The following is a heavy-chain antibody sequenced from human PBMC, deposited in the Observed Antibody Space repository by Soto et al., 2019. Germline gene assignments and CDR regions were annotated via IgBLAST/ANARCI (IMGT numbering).Heavy chain of an antibody. V-gene: IGHV1-69*01. CDR2: IIPIIGTA. CDR3: ADSSGAEGGEHAFDI. J-gene: IGHJ3*02. D-gene: IGHD6-25*01. CDR1: GGTFSSYA. Sequence: QVQLVQSGAEVKKPGSSVKVSCKASGGTFSSYAISWVRQAPGQGLEWMGGIIPIIGTANYAQKFQGRVTITADESTRTAYMELSSPISEDTAVYYCADSSGAEGGEHAFDIWGQGTMVTVSS.